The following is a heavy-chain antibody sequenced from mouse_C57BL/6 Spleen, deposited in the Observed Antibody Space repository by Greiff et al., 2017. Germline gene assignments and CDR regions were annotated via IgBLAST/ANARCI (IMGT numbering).Heavy chain of an antibody. D-gene: IGHD1-1*01. J-gene: IGHJ3*01. CDR2: IYPGDGDT. CDR3: ARYYYGPLAY. V-gene: IGHV1-80*01. CDR1: GYAFSSYW. Sequence: QVQLQQSGAELVKPGASVKISCKASGYAFSSYWMNWVKQRPGKGLEGIGQIYPGDGDTNYNGKFKGKATLTAAKSSSSAYMQLSSLTSEDSAVYFCARYYYGPLAYWGQGTLVTVSA.